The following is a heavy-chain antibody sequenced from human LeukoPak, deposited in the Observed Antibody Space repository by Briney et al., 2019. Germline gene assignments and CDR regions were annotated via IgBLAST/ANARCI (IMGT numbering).Heavy chain of an antibody. CDR2: INPNSGGT. CDR3: AVVVAISAFDY. Sequence: VASVKVSCKASGYTFTGYYMHWVRQAPGQGLEWMGRINPNSGGTNYAQKFQGRVTMTRDTSISTAYMELSRLRSDDTAVYYCAVVVAISAFDYWGQGTLVTLSS. V-gene: IGHV1-2*06. D-gene: IGHD3-22*01. CDR1: GYTFTGYY. J-gene: IGHJ4*02.